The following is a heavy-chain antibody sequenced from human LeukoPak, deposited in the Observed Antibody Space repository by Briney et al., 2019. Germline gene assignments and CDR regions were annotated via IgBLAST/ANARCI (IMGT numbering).Heavy chain of an antibody. CDR2: MNPNSGNT. CDR1: GYTFTSYD. J-gene: IGHJ6*02. CDR3: ARSSGQQWLARGMDV. V-gene: IGHV1-8*01. D-gene: IGHD6-19*01. Sequence: ASVRVSCKASGYTFTSYDINWARQATGQGLEWMGWMNPNSGNTGYAQKFQGRVTMTRNTSISTAYMELSSLRSEDTAVYYCARSSGQQWLARGMDVWGQGTTVTVSS.